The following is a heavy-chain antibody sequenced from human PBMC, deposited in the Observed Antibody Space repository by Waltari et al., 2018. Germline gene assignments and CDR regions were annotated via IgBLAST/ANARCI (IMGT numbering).Heavy chain of an antibody. J-gene: IGHJ4*02. Sequence: EVQLVESGGGLVQPGGSLRRACAASGSTFSNYWMSWVRQAPGRGLEWLANIKEDGSATYSVDSVKGRFTISRDNAKNSLYVQMNNLRAEDTAVYYCAACIEVTGAYDFWGQGSLVTVSS. V-gene: IGHV3-7*01. CDR2: IKEDGSAT. D-gene: IGHD2-21*02. CDR3: AACIEVTGAYDF. CDR1: GSTFSNYW.